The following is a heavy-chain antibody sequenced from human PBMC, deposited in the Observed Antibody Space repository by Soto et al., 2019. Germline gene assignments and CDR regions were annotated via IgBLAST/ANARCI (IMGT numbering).Heavy chain of an antibody. CDR3: ARLFGGLHFDH. V-gene: IGHV4-39*01. CDR1: GDSISSSSYY. CDR2: IYYTGST. D-gene: IGHD3-10*01. Sequence: SETLSLTCTVSGDSISSSSYYWDWIRQPPGKGLEWIGSIYYTGSTYYNPSLKSRVTMSLDTSKSQFSLKLNSVTAADTAVYYCARLFGGLHFDHWGQGTLVTVSS. J-gene: IGHJ4*02.